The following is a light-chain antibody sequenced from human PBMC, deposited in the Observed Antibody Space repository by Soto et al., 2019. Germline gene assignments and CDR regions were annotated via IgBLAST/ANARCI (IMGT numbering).Light chain of an antibody. V-gene: IGKV1-5*03. J-gene: IGKJ1*01. CDR3: QQYNSYWT. CDR1: QSISSW. Sequence: DMPMTQSPSTLSASVGDRVTITCRASQSISSWLAWYQQKPGKAPKLLIYKASSLESGVPSRFSGSGSGTEFNLTISSLQPDDFATYYCQQYNSYWTFGQGTKVEIK. CDR2: KAS.